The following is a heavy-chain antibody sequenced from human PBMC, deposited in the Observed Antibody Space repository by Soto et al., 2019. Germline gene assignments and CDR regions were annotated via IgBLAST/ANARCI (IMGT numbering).Heavy chain of an antibody. CDR2: MNPKSGNA. CDR1: GYTFTSYD. V-gene: IGHV1-8*01. J-gene: IGHJ6*03. D-gene: IGHD3-3*01. Sequence: ASVKVSCKASGYTFTSYDINWVRQATGQGLEWMGWMNPKSGNAGYAQKFQGRVTMTRNTSISTAYMELSSLRSDDTAVYYCAMPYYDYWSGPAQYYYMDVWGKGTTVTVSS. CDR3: AMPYYDYWSGPAQYYYMDV.